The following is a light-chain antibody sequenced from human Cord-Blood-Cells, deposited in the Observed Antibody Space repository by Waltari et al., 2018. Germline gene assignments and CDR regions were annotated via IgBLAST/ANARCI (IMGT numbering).Light chain of an antibody. CDR1: SGSIASNH. CDR3: QSYDSSNRV. V-gene: IGLV6-57*01. Sequence: NFMLTQPHSVSESPGKTVTISCTRSSGSIASNHVQWYQQRPGSSPTTLIYEDNQRPSGVPDRFSGSIDSSANSASLTISGLKTEDEADYYCQSYDSSNRVFGGGTKLTVL. CDR2: EDN. J-gene: IGLJ3*02.